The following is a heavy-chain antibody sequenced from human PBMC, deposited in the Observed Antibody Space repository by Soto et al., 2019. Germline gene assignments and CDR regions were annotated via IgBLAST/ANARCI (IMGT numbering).Heavy chain of an antibody. CDR3: ARGSRVLRFLEWYGSGFDY. V-gene: IGHV4-30-4*01. J-gene: IGHJ4*02. Sequence: PSEPLSLTCTVSGGSISSGDYYWSWIRQPPGKGLEWIGYIYYSGSTYYNPSLKSRVTISVDTFKNQFSLKLSSVTAADTAVYYCARGSRVLRFLEWYGSGFDYWGQGTLVTVSS. D-gene: IGHD3-3*01. CDR1: GGSISSGDYY. CDR2: IYYSGST.